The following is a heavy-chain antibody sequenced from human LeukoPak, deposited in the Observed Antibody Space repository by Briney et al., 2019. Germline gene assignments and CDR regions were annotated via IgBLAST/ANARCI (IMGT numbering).Heavy chain of an antibody. D-gene: IGHD6-6*01. Sequence: GGSLRLSCAASGFTFSSSAMNWVRQAPGKGLEWVSGITGSGDSTYYADSVKGRFTISRDNSKNTVYLQMNSLRVEDTAVYHCGKERYGSSSVVDYWGHGTLVTVSS. CDR2: ITGSGDST. CDR3: GKERYGSSSVVDY. V-gene: IGHV3-23*01. J-gene: IGHJ4*01. CDR1: GFTFSSSA.